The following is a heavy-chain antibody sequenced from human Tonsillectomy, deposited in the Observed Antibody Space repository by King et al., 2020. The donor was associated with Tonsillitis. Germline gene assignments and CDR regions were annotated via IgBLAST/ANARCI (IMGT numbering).Heavy chain of an antibody. D-gene: IGHD6-19*01. CDR2: IYPGDSDT. V-gene: IGHV5-51*01. CDR3: ARRRGRILVAADGFDI. Sequence: VQLVESGAEMKKPGEALRISCKASGYRFNSFWIGWVRQMPGKGLEGMGIIYPGDSDTRYSPSLQGQVTIPADKSITTAYLQWSSLKASDTAMYYCARRRGRILVAADGFDIWGLGTMVVVSS. J-gene: IGHJ3*02. CDR1: GYRFNSFW.